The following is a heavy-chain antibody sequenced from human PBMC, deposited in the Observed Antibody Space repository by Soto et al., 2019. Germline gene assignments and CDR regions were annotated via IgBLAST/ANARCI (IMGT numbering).Heavy chain of an antibody. CDR3: AHVSLSVPLGETDYTPSGMDV. V-gene: IGHV2-5*01. J-gene: IGHJ6*02. D-gene: IGHD4-4*01. CDR1: GFSLSTSGVG. CDR2: IYWNDDK. Sequence: SGPTLVKPTQTLTLTCTFSGFSLSTSGVGVGWIRQPPGKALEWLALIYWNDDKRYSPSLKSRLTITKDTSKNQVVLTMTNMDPVDTATYYCAHVSLSVPLGETDYTPSGMDVWGQGTTVTVSS.